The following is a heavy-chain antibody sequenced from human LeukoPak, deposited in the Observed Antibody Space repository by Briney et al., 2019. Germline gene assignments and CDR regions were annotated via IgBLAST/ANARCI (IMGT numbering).Heavy chain of an antibody. CDR3: ARQFGSGWYFDY. CDR2: IHPNSGGT. CDR1: GYTLTDYY. Sequence: ASVKVSCKASGYTLTDYYMHWVRQAPGQGLEWMGWIHPNSGGTNSAQNFQGRVTMTRDTSITTAYMELSRLKSDDTAVYYCARQFGSGWYFDYWGQGTLVTVSS. D-gene: IGHD6-19*01. V-gene: IGHV1-2*02. J-gene: IGHJ4*02.